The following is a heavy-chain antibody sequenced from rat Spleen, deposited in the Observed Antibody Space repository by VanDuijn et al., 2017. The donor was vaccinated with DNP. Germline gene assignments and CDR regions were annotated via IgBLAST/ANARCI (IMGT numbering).Heavy chain of an antibody. D-gene: IGHD1-6*01. Sequence: EVQLVESGGGLVQPGRSLKLSCVAAGFTFSDYNMAWVRQAPKRGLEWVATIIYADTRTYYRDSVKGRFTISRDNAKSTLYLQMNSLRSEDTATYYCARLETPLVFTTDYTGAVDAWGQGTSVTVSS. V-gene: IGHV5S10*01. CDR2: IIYADTRT. CDR3: ARLETPLVFTTDYTGAVDA. CDR1: GFTFSDYN. J-gene: IGHJ4*01.